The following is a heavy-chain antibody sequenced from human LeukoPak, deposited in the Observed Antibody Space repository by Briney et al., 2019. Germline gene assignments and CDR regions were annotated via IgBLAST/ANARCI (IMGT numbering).Heavy chain of an antibody. CDR1: GFTFRDAG. CDR3: TPETYYYDSSGYSVHTYDAFDI. V-gene: IGHV3-15*01. J-gene: IGHJ3*02. CDR2: IRTKTDGETT. D-gene: IGHD3-22*01. Sequence: GGSLRLSCAASGFTFRDAGMSWVRQAPGKGLEWVGRIRTKTDGETTDYAAPVKGRFTISRDDSKNTLYLQMNSLKTEDTAVYYCTPETYYYDSSGYSVHTYDAFDIWGQGTMVTISS.